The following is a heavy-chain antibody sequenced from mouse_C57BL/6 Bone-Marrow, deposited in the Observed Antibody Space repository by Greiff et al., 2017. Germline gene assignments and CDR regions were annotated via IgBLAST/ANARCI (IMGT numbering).Heavy chain of an antibody. J-gene: IGHJ2*01. D-gene: IGHD1-1*01. CDR3: TRDRDYYGSSYDY. Sequence: EVKLVESGEGLVKPGGSLKLSCAASGFTFSSYAMSWVRQTPEKRLEWVAYISSGGDYIYYADTVKGRFTISRDNARNTLYLQMSSLKSEDKAMYYCTRDRDYYGSSYDYWGQGTTLTVSS. CDR2: ISSGGDYI. CDR1: GFTFSSYA. V-gene: IGHV5-9-1*02.